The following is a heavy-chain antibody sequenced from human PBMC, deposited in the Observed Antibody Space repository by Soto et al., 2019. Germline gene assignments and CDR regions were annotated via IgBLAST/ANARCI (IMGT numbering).Heavy chain of an antibody. CDR1: GYTFTSYG. V-gene: IGHV1-18*01. CDR3: ARVSDPGDDRRSWRWPPEGYFDY. CDR2: ISAYNGNT. J-gene: IGHJ4*01. D-gene: IGHD6-13*01. Sequence: ASVQVSCKASGYTFTSYGISWVRQAPGQGLEWMGWISAYNGNTNYAQKLQGRVTMTTDTSTSTAYMELRSLRSDDTAVYYCARVSDPGDDRRSWRWPPEGYFDYWG.